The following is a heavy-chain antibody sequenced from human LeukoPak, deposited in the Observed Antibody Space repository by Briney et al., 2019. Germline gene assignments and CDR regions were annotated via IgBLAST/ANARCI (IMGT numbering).Heavy chain of an antibody. CDR3: ATTPGYCSSTSCFEYFQH. D-gene: IGHD2-2*03. Sequence: SGGSLRLSCTASGFTFSNYWMHWVRQAPGKGLVWVSRINSDGSSTTYADSVKGRFTISRDNAKNTLYLRMNSLRAEDTAVYYCATTPGYCSSTSCFEYFQHWGRGTLVTVSS. CDR1: GFTFSNYW. CDR2: INSDGSST. V-gene: IGHV3-74*01. J-gene: IGHJ1*01.